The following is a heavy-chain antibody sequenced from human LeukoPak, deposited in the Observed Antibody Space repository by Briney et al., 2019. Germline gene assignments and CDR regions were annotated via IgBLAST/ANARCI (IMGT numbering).Heavy chain of an antibody. CDR2: ISSSGSTI. D-gene: IGHD2-15*01. CDR3: ATRYCSGGSCYFDY. J-gene: IGHJ4*02. CDR1: GFTFSDYY. V-gene: IGHV3-11*01. Sequence: GGSLRLSCAASGFTFSDYYMSWIRQAPGKGLEWVSYISSSGSTIYYADSVKGRFTISRDNAKNSLYLQMNSLRAEDTAVYYCATRYCSGGSCYFDYWGQGTLVTVSS.